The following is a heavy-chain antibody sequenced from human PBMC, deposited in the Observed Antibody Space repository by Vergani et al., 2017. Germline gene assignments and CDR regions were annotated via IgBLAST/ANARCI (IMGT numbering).Heavy chain of an antibody. CDR3: ARGQYCSSTSCYNGNWFDP. CDR1: GGSISSYF. CDR2: IYTSGST. J-gene: IGHJ5*02. D-gene: IGHD2-2*02. V-gene: IGHV4-4*07. Sequence: QVQLQESGPGLVKPSETLSLTCTVSGGSISSYFWSWTRQPAGKGLEWIGRIYTSGSTNYNPSLKSRVTMSVDTSKNQFSLKLSSVTAADTAVYYCARGQYCSSTSCYNGNWFDPWGQGTLVTVSS.